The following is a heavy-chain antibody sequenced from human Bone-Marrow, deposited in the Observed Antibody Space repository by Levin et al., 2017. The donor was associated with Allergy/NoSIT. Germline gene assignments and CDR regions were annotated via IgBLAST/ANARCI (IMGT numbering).Heavy chain of an antibody. CDR3: ARNRIVVAGGTDYYYGMDG. CDR2: INYRGST. CDR1: GGSVSSGTYY. D-gene: IGHD6-19*01. J-gene: IGHJ6*02. V-gene: IGHV4-61*01. Sequence: SQTLSLTCTVSGGSVSSGTYYWSWIRQPPGKGLEWIGYINYRGSTNYNPSLQSRVTISVDTSNHEFSLKLSSVTAADTAVYYCARNRIVVAGGTDYYYGMDGWGQGTTVTVSS.